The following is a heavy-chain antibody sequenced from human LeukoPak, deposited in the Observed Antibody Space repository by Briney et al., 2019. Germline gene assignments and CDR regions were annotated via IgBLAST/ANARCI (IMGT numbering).Heavy chain of an antibody. CDR2: ISGSGGST. J-gene: IGHJ6*02. CDR3: AKDPGYGDYESYGMDV. D-gene: IGHD4-17*01. CDR1: GFTFSSYA. V-gene: IGHV3-23*01. Sequence: GGSLRLSCAASGFTFSSYAMSWVRQAPGKGLEWVSAISGSGGSTYYADSVKGRFTISRDNSKNTLYLQMNSLRAEDTAVYYCAKDPGYGDYESYGMDVWGQGTTVTVSS.